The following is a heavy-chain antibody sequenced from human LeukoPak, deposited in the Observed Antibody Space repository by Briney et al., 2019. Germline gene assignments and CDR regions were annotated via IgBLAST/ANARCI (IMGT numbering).Heavy chain of an antibody. CDR3: TRDSYSSGWYGGCYFDY. V-gene: IGHV3-49*03. CDR2: IRSKAYGGTT. J-gene: IGHJ4*02. Sequence: GESLKISCTASGFTFGDYAMSWFRQAPGKGLEWVGFIRSKAYGGTTEYAASVKGRFTISRDDSKSIAYLQMNSLKTEDTAVYYCTRDSYSSGWYGGCYFDYWGQGTLVTVSS. D-gene: IGHD6-19*01. CDR1: GFTFGDYA.